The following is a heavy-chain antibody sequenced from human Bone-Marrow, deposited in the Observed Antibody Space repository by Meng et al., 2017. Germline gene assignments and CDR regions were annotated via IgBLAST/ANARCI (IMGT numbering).Heavy chain of an antibody. V-gene: IGHV3-74*01. D-gene: IGHD2-21*02. CDR3: ARDPLAYCGGDCYFGRGYFDY. J-gene: IGHJ4*02. CDR1: GFTFSRYW. Sequence: GGSLRLSCVASGFTFSRYWMFWVRQAPGKGLLWVSRINSDGSSTSYADSVKGRFTISRDNAKNSLYLQMNSLRAEDTAVYYCARDPLAYCGGDCYFGRGYFDYWGQGTLVTVSS. CDR2: INSDGSST.